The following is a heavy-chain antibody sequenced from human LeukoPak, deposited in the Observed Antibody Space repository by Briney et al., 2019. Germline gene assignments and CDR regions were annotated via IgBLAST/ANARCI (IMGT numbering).Heavy chain of an antibody. V-gene: IGHV3-23*01. CDR1: GFTFSSYA. CDR3: ARDLGSSGWYGQYYYYGMDV. Sequence: GGSLRLSCAASGFTFSSYAMSWVRQAPGKGLEWVSAISGSGGSTYYADSVKGRFTISRDNSKNTLYLQMNSLRAEDTAVYYCARDLGSSGWYGQYYYYGMDVWGQGTTVTVSS. J-gene: IGHJ6*02. CDR2: ISGSGGST. D-gene: IGHD6-19*01.